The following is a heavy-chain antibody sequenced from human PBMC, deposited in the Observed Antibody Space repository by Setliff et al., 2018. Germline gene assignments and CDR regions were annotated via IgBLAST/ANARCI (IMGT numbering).Heavy chain of an antibody. CDR1: GASVSSHY. J-gene: IGHJ6*03. D-gene: IGHD3-3*01. CDR3: VRMSGFLYMDV. CDR2: ISYSGIT. Sequence: KPSETLSLTCNVSGASVSSHYWDWIRQPPGRGLEWIGFISYSGITTYNVSLKSRVSISVDTSKNQLSLTLSSVTAADTAVYYCVRMSGFLYMDVWGKGTTVTVSS. V-gene: IGHV4-59*02.